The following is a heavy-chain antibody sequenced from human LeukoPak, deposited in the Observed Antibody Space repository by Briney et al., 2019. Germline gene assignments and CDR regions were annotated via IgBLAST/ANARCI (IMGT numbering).Heavy chain of an antibody. J-gene: IGHJ4*02. Sequence: GGSLRLSCAASGFTFSSSWMTWVRQAPGKGLEWVANIKEDGSEPYYVDSVKGRFTISRDNTKNSLFLQMDSLRAEDTAVYYCASDILVRDQCLYWGQGTLVAVSS. CDR1: GFTFSSSW. CDR2: IKEDGSEP. CDR3: ASDILVRDQCLY. V-gene: IGHV3-7*01. D-gene: IGHD5/OR15-5a*01.